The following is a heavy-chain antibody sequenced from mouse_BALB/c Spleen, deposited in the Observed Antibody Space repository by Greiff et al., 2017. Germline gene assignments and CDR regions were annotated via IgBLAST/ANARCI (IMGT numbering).Heavy chain of an antibody. D-gene: IGHD1-2*01. CDR3: ARDGATATYAMDY. Sequence: EVKVVESGGGLVQPGGSLRLSCATSGFTFSDFYMEWVRQPPGKRLEWIAASRNKANDYTTEYSASVKGRFIVSRDTSQSILYLQMNALRAEDSATYYCARDGATATYAMDYWGQGTSVTVSS. J-gene: IGHJ4*01. CDR1: GFTFSDFY. V-gene: IGHV7-1*02. CDR2: SRNKANDYTT.